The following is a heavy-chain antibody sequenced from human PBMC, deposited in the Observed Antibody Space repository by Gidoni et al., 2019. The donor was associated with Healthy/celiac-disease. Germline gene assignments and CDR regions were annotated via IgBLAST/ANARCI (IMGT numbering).Heavy chain of an antibody. V-gene: IGHV1-69*01. CDR1: GGPFSSDA. Sequence: QVQLVQSGAEVKKPGSSVKVSCQASGGPFSSDAISWVRQAPGQGLEWMGGIIPIFGTANYAQKFQGRVTITADESTSTAYMELSSLRSEDTAVYYCARSSSAHWYFDLWGRGTLVTVSS. D-gene: IGHD3-22*01. CDR3: ARSSSAHWYFDL. J-gene: IGHJ2*01. CDR2: IIPIFGTA.